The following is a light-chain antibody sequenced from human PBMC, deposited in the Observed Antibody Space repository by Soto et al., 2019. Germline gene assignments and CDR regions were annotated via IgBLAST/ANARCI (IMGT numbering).Light chain of an antibody. V-gene: IGKV3-15*01. J-gene: IGKJ2*01. CDR3: QQYGTAPYT. CDR2: GAS. CDR1: QSVSSN. Sequence: MWKPRFALSGSPGYRTTLSCRASQSVSSNLAWYQQKPGQAPRLLIYGASTRATGIPARFSGSGSGTEFTLTVSRLVPEDFAVYLCQQYGTAPYTLGQGTKVDI.